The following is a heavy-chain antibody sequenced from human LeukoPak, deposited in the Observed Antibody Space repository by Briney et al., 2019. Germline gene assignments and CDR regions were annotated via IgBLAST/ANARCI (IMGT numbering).Heavy chain of an antibody. CDR3: AKGFGIAAAGTVGY. CDR2: ISWNSGSI. D-gene: IGHD6-13*01. J-gene: IGHJ4*02. Sequence: GGSLRVSCAASGFTFDDYAMHWVRQAPGKGLEWVSGISWNSGSIGYADSVKGRFTISRDNAKNSLYLQMNSLRAEDTALYYCAKGFGIAAAGTVGYWGQGTLVTVSS. V-gene: IGHV3-9*01. CDR1: GFTFDDYA.